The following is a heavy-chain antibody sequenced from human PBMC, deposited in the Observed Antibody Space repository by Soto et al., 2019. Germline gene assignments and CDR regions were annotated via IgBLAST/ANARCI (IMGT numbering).Heavy chain of an antibody. CDR3: ARGGLAGIAARPMRDYYYGMDV. CDR2: INPNSGGT. Sequence: QVQLVQSGAEVKKPGASVKVSCKASGYTFTGYYMHWVRQAPGQGLEWMGWINPNSGGTNYAQKVQGRVTMTRDTSISTAYMELSRLRSDDTAVYYCARGGLAGIAARPMRDYYYGMDVWGQGTTVTVSS. CDR1: GYTFTGYY. D-gene: IGHD6-6*01. V-gene: IGHV1-2*02. J-gene: IGHJ6*02.